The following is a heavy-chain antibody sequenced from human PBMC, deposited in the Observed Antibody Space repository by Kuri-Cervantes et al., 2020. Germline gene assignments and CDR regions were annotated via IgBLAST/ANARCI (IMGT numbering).Heavy chain of an antibody. CDR2: FNPDSGGT. D-gene: IGHD6-19*01. V-gene: IGHV1-2*02. CDR3: ARGRNMMSPTGSSAWYEE. J-gene: IGHJ4*02. CDR1: YSYTGYY. Sequence: YSYTGYYMHWVRQAPGQGLEWMGWFNPDSGGTNCAQKFQGRVTMTRDTSISTAYMELSSLTSDDTAVYYCARGRNMMSPTGSSAWYEEWGQGTLVTVSS.